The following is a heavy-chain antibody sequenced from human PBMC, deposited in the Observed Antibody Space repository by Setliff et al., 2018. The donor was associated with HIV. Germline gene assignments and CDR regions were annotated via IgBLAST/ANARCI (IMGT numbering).Heavy chain of an antibody. D-gene: IGHD3-10*01. CDR1: GGSISSSSYY. CDR3: ARDGMVRGVIIS. Sequence: SETLSLTCTVSGGSISSSSYYWGWIRQPPGKGLEWIGSIYYSGSTYYNPSLKSRVTISVDTSKNQFSLKLSSVTAADTAVYYCARDGMVRGVIISWGQGTLVTVSS. J-gene: IGHJ5*02. CDR2: IYYSGST. V-gene: IGHV4-39*07.